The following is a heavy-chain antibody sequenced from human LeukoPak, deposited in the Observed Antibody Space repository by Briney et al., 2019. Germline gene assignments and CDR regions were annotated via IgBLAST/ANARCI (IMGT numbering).Heavy chain of an antibody. CDR1: GFTFSSYA. CDR3: ASGAYGDPPGSSWFDP. V-gene: IGHV3-64*01. Sequence: GGSLRLSCAASGFTFSSYAMHWVRQAPGKGLEYVSAISSNGGSTYYANSVKGRFTISRDNSKNTLYLQMGSLRAEDMAVYYCASGAYGDPPGSSWFDPWGQGTLVTVSS. J-gene: IGHJ5*02. CDR2: ISSNGGST. D-gene: IGHD4-17*01.